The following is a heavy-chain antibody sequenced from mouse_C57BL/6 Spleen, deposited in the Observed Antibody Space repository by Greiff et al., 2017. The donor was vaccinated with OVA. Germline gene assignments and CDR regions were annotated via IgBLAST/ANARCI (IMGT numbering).Heavy chain of an antibody. CDR2: IYPGSGST. CDR1: GYTFTSYW. V-gene: IGHV1-55*01. Sequence: QVQLQQPGAELVKPGASVKMSCKASGYTFTSYWITWVKQRPGQGLEWIGDIYPGSGSTNYNEKFKSKATLTVDTSSSTAYMQLSSLTSEDSAVYYCARYGSFYWYFDVWGTGTTVTVSS. J-gene: IGHJ1*03. D-gene: IGHD1-1*01. CDR3: ARYGSFYWYFDV.